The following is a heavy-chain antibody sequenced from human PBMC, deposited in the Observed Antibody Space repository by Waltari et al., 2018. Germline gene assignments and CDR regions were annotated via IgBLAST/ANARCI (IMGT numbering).Heavy chain of an antibody. J-gene: IGHJ5*02. D-gene: IGHD6-13*01. V-gene: IGHV4-4*07. Sequence: QVQLQESGPGLVKPSETLSLTCTVSGGSFSSYYWSWIRQPAGKGLEWIWRIYAVGITNYNPSLKSRVTMAVDTSKNQFSLKLSSVTAADTAVYYCARDLKVYSSSWYELGWFDPWGQGTLVTVSS. CDR1: GGSFSSYY. CDR2: IYAVGIT. CDR3: ARDLKVYSSSWYELGWFDP.